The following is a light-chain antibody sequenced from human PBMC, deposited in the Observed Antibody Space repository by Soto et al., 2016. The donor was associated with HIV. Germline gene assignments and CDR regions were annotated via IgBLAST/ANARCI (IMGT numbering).Light chain of an antibody. V-gene: IGLV3-25*03. CDR1: ASPKQC. CDR3: QSADSSGSRV. CDR2: KDS. J-gene: IGLJ3*02. Sequence: SYELTQPPSVSVSPGQTARITCSGDASPKQCAYWYQQKPGQAPVLVIYKDSERPSGIPERFSGSSSGTTVTLTISGVQAEDEADYYCQSADSSGSRVFGGGTKLTVL.